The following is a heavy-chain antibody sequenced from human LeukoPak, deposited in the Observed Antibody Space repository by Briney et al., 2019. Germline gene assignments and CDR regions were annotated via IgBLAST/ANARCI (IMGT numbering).Heavy chain of an antibody. CDR2: ISWNSGSI. J-gene: IGHJ1*01. CDR3: AKDNIIAAAGTGYFQH. D-gene: IGHD6-13*01. V-gene: IGHV3-9*01. Sequence: GGSLRPSCAASGFTFDDYAMHWVRQAPGKGLEWVSGISWNSGSIGYADSVKGRFTISRDNAKNSLYLQMNSLRAEDTALYHCAKDNIIAAAGTGYFQHWGQGTLVTVSS. CDR1: GFTFDDYA.